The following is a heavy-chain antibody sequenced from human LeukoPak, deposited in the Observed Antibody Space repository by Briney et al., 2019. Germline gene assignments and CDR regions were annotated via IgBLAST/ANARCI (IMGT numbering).Heavy chain of an antibody. CDR3: ARDARLIHDYGSGSYVDY. CDR2: ISYDGSNK. D-gene: IGHD3-10*01. J-gene: IGHJ4*02. Sequence: GGSLRLSCAASGFTVSSNYMSWVRQAPGKGLEWVAVISYDGSNKYYADSVKGRFTISRDNSKNTLYLQMNSLRAEDTAVYYCARDARLIHDYGSGSYVDYWGQGTLVTVSS. V-gene: IGHV3-30*03. CDR1: GFTVSSNY.